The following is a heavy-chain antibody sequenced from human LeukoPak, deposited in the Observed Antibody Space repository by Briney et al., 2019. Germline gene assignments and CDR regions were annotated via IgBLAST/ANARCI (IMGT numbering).Heavy chain of an antibody. Sequence: SETLSLTCAVYGGSFSGYYWSWIRQPPGKGLEWIGEINHSGSTNYNPSLKSRVTISVDTSKNQSSLKLSSVTAADTAVYYCARDYYDSSGYYYEFDYWGQGTLVTVSS. CDR2: INHSGST. D-gene: IGHD3-22*01. V-gene: IGHV4-34*01. CDR3: ARDYYDSSGYYYEFDY. J-gene: IGHJ4*02. CDR1: GGSFSGYY.